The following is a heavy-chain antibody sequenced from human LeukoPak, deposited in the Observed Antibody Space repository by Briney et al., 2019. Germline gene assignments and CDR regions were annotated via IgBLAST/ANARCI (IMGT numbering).Heavy chain of an antibody. V-gene: IGHV1-69*04. CDR3: ARDHIGLRGVIILPENWFDP. J-gene: IGHJ5*02. D-gene: IGHD3-10*01. Sequence: GASVKVSCKASGCTFSSYAISWVRQAPGQGLEWMGRIIPILGIANYAQKFQGRVTITADKSTSTAYMELSSLGSEDTAVYYCARDHIGLRGVIILPENWFDPWGQGTLVTVSS. CDR1: GCTFSSYA. CDR2: IIPILGIA.